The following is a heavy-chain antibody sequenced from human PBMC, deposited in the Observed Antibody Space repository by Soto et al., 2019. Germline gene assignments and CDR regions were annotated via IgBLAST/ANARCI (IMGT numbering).Heavy chain of an antibody. CDR2: IYYSGST. J-gene: IGHJ6*02. V-gene: IGHV4-31*03. Sequence: SETLSLTCTVSGGSISIGYYWTWIRQHPGKGLEWIGYIYYSGSTLNNPSLKSSAAISVDTSKNQFSLNLTSVTAADTAVYSCTKSVPSWGYYDTSGSGGDVWGQGTTVTVSS. CDR1: GGSISIGYY. CDR3: TKSVPSWGYYDTSGSGGDV. D-gene: IGHD3-22*01.